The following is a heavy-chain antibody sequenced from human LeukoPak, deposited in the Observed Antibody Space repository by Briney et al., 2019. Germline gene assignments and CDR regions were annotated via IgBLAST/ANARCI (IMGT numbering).Heavy chain of an antibody. Sequence: GGTLRLSCAASGFTFSSYSMNWVRQAPGKGLEWVSSISSSSSYIYYADSVKGRFTISRDNAKNSLYLQMNSLRAEDTAVYYCATGARAAARTAGAGATFDYWGQGTLVTVSS. CDR2: ISSSSSYI. J-gene: IGHJ4*02. CDR1: GFTFSSYS. D-gene: IGHD6-13*01. CDR3: ATGARAAARTAGAGATFDY. V-gene: IGHV3-21*01.